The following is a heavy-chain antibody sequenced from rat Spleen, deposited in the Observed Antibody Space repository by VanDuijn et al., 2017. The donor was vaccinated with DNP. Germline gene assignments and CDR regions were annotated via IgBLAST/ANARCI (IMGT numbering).Heavy chain of an antibody. CDR1: GFTFSDYA. J-gene: IGHJ4*01. V-gene: IGHV5-17*01. Sequence: EVHLVESGGGLIQPGGSLNLSCVASGFTFSDYAMASVRPAPNGGLEWVATISYDGLRTYYRDSVKGRFTISRDDAKSTLFLQMDSLRSEDTATYYCARDNYVTYGAMDPWGQGTSVTVSS. CDR2: ISYDGLRT. CDR3: ARDNYVTYGAMDP. D-gene: IGHD1-11*01.